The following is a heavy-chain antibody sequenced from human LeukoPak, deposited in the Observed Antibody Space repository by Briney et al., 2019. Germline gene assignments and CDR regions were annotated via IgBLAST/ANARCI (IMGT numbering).Heavy chain of an antibody. CDR1: GGSISSSNW. V-gene: IGHV4-4*02. Sequence: SETPSLTCAVSGGSISSSNWWSWVRQPPGKGLEWIGEIYHSGSTNYNPSLKSRVTISVDKSKNQFSLKLSSVTAADTAVYYCARDSSLMVRGVISFDIWGQGTMVTVSS. CDR2: IYHSGST. CDR3: ARDSSLMVRGVISFDI. J-gene: IGHJ3*02. D-gene: IGHD3-10*01.